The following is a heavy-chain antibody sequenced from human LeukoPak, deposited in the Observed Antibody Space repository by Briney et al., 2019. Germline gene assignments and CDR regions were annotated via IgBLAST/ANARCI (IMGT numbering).Heavy chain of an antibody. CDR1: GFTFSSYA. CDR2: ISGSGGST. J-gene: IGHJ4*02. CDR3: AKDRSSIAVAGTSPFDY. D-gene: IGHD6-19*01. Sequence: GGSLRLSCAASGFTFSSYAMSWVRQAPGKGLEWVSAISGSGGSTYYADSVKGRFTISRDNSKNTLYLQMNSLRAEDTAVYYCAKDRSSIAVAGTSPFDYWGQGTLVTVSS. V-gene: IGHV3-23*01.